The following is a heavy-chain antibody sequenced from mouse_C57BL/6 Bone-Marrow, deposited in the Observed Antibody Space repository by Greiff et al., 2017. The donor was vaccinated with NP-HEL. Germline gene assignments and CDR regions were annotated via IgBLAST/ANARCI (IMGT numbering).Heavy chain of an antibody. J-gene: IGHJ2*01. CDR2: IYPGDGDT. CDR1: GYAFSSSW. CDR3: ARDTTVVDY. V-gene: IGHV1-82*01. D-gene: IGHD1-1*01. Sequence: VKLMESGPELVKPGASVKISCKASGYAFSSSWMNWVKQRPGKGLEWIGRIYPGDGDTNYNGKFKGKATLTADKSSSTAYMQLSSLTSEDSAVYFCARDTTVVDYWGQGTTLTVSS.